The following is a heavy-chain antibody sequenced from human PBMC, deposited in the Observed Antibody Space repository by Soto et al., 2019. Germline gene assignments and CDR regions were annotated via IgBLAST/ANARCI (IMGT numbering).Heavy chain of an antibody. J-gene: IGHJ4*02. V-gene: IGHV1-18*01. CDR1: GYTFTSYG. Sequence: QVQLVQSGAEVKKPGASVKVSCKASGYTFTSYGISWVRQAPGQGLEWMGWISAYNGNTNYAQKLQGRVTMTTDTSTSTAYMELRSLRSDDTAVYYCVRADYYDSSGLSFDYWGQGTLVTVSS. CDR3: VRADYYDSSGLSFDY. CDR2: ISAYNGNT. D-gene: IGHD3-22*01.